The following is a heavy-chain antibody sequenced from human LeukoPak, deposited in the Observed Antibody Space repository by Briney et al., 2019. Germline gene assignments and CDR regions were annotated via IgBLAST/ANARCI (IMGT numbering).Heavy chain of an antibody. V-gene: IGHV3-23*01. D-gene: IGHD3-22*01. J-gene: IGHJ4*02. CDR2: ISGSGGST. CDR3: AKVPYYDSSGYH. Sequence: PGGSLRLSCAASGFTFSSYAMGWVRQAPGKGLEWVSAISGSGGSTYYADSVKGRFTISRDNSKNTLYLQMNSLRAEDTAVYYCAKVPYYDSSGYHWGQGTLVTVSS. CDR1: GFTFSSYA.